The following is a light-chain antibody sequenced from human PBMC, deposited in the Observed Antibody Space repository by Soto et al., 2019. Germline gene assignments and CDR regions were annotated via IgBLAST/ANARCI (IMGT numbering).Light chain of an antibody. Sequence: DLQMTQSPSTLSASVGDRVTITCRASQSISSWLAWYQQKPGKAPKLLIYDASSLESGVPSRFSGSGSGTEFTLTISSLQPDDLATYYCQQYNSYSPTFGGGTKVEIK. CDR3: QQYNSYSPT. CDR2: DAS. V-gene: IGKV1-5*01. CDR1: QSISSW. J-gene: IGKJ4*01.